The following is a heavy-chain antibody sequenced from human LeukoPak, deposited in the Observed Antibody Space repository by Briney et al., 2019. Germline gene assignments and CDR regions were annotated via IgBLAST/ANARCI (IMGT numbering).Heavy chain of an antibody. CDR2: ISSSSSYI. CDR1: GFTFSSYS. V-gene: IGHV3-21*04. CDR3: AKSNSGSYHFYFDH. J-gene: IGHJ4*02. D-gene: IGHD1-26*01. Sequence: PGGSLRLSCAASGFTFSSYSMNWVRQAPGKGLEWVSSISSSSSYIYYADSVKGRVTISRDNSKNTLYLQMNSLRAEDTALYYCAKSNSGSYHFYFDHWGQGTLVTVSS.